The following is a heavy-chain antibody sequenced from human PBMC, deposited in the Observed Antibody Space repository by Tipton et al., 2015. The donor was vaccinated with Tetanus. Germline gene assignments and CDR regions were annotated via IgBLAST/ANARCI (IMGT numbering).Heavy chain of an antibody. CDR3: ARDSYYSSRWSFADY. V-gene: IGHV4-4*02. J-gene: IGHJ4*02. D-gene: IGHD3-22*01. CDR2: IYFTGTT. Sequence: GLVKPSGTLSLTCDVSGGPVSSSNWWSWVRQAPGKGLEWIGYIYFTGTTYYNPSLESRLTISIDTSKNQFSLELTSVTAADTAVYYCARDSYYSSRWSFADYWGQGTLVTVSS. CDR1: GGPVSSSNW.